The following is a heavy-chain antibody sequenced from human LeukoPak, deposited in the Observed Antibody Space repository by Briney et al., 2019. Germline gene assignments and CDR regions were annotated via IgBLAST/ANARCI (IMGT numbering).Heavy chain of an antibody. CDR3: ARSIVGARRMPFDY. V-gene: IGHV3-21*01. CDR1: GFTFSSYS. Sequence: GGSLRLSCAASGFTFSSYSMNWVRQAPGKGLEWVSSISSSSSYIYYADSVKGRFTISRDNAKNSLYLQMNSLRAEDTAVYYCARSIVGARRMPFDYWGQGTLVTVSS. CDR2: ISSSSSYI. D-gene: IGHD1-26*01. J-gene: IGHJ4*02.